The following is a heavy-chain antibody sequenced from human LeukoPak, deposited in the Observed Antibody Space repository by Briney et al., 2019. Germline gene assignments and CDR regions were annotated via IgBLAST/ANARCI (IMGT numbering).Heavy chain of an antibody. Sequence: GASVKVSCKASGGTFSSYAISWVRQAPGQGLEWMGGIIPIFGTANYAQKFQGRVTITADESTRTAYMELSSLRSEDTAVYYCARVGDGKTGQFDPWGQGTLVTVSS. CDR2: IIPIFGTA. V-gene: IGHV1-69*13. J-gene: IGHJ5*02. CDR3: ARVGDGKTGQFDP. D-gene: IGHD4-23*01. CDR1: GGTFSSYA.